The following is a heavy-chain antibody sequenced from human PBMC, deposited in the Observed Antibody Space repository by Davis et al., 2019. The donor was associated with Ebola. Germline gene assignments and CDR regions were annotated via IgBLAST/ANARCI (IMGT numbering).Heavy chain of an antibody. J-gene: IGHJ5*01. CDR2: MNPNSGNT. Sequence: ASVKVSCKASGYTFTNYDVHWVRQGTGQGLEWIGWMNPNSGNTGYGQKFQGRVTMTRNTSISTAYMELSSLTSEDTAVYYCARGRKVARMGSWFDSWGQGTLVTVSS. CDR3: ARGRKVARMGSWFDS. D-gene: IGHD5-12*01. V-gene: IGHV1-8*01. CDR1: GYTFTNYD.